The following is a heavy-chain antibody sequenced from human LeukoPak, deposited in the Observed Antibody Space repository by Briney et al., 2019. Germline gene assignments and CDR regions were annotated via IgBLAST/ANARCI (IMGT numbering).Heavy chain of an antibody. Sequence: KPSETLSLTCTVSGGSINNYYWSWIRQSPGKGLEWIGYIYYSGSTNYNPSLKSRVTISVDTSKNQFSLKLSSVTAADTAVYYCARERSGYSYGSFYFDYWGQGTLVTVSS. CDR3: ARERSGYSYGSFYFDY. D-gene: IGHD5-18*01. CDR2: IYYSGST. CDR1: GGSINNYY. J-gene: IGHJ4*02. V-gene: IGHV4-59*01.